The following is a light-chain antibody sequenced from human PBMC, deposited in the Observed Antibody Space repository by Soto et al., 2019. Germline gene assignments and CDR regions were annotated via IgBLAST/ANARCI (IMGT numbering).Light chain of an antibody. CDR2: DAY. J-gene: IGKJ5*01. V-gene: IGKV3-11*01. CDR1: PSFRGL. Sequence: EVVLTQSPVTLSLSPGERATLSCRASPSFRGLLAWYQQQPGQAPRLLIYDAYNRATGIPPRFSGSGSGTDFTLTISSLEPEDSAVYYCQQRHMWPITFGQGTRLEIK. CDR3: QQRHMWPIT.